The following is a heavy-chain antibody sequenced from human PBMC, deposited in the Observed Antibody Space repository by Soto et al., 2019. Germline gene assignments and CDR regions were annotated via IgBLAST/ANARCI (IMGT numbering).Heavy chain of an antibody. D-gene: IGHD5-18*01. Sequence: EVQLVESGGGLVQPGGSLRLSCAASGFTFSSYWMHWVRQAPGKGLVWVSRINIDGSRISYADSVKGRCTISRDNAKNXXYMEMNSRGVEGTAVYYCIRGDGDRYEGHGYLGRHWGQGTLVTVST. J-gene: IGHJ4*02. CDR2: INIDGSRI. CDR3: IRGDGDRYEGHGYLGRH. CDR1: GFTFSSYW. V-gene: IGHV3-74*01.